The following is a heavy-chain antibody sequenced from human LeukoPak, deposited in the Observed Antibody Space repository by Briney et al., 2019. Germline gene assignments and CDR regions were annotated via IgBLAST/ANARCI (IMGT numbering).Heavy chain of an antibody. CDR3: ARDNSGYDWAYFDY. CDR1: GFTFSSYA. CDR2: ISYDGSNK. J-gene: IGHJ4*02. D-gene: IGHD5-12*01. Sequence: PGRSLRLSCAASGFTFSSYAMHWVRQAPGKGLEWVALISYDGSNKYYADSVKARFIISRDNSKNTVYLQMNSLRAEDTAVYYCARDNSGYDWAYFDYWGQGTLVTVSS. V-gene: IGHV3-30*04.